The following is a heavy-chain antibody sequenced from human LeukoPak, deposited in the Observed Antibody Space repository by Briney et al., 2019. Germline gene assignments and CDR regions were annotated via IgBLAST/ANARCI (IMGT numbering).Heavy chain of an antibody. J-gene: IGHJ6*02. Sequence: ASVKVSCKASGYTFTGYYMHWVRQAPGQGLEWMGWINPNSGGTNYAQKFQGRVTMTRDASISTAYMELSRLRSDDTAVYYCARDLSQLDYGMDVWGQGTTVTVSS. D-gene: IGHD2-2*01. CDR2: INPNSGGT. CDR3: ARDLSQLDYGMDV. V-gene: IGHV1-2*02. CDR1: GYTFTGYY.